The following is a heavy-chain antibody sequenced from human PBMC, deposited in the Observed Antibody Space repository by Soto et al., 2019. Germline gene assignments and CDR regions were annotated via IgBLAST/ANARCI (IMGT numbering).Heavy chain of an antibody. CDR1: GDSVSSNSAA. Sequence: PSQTLSLTCAISGDSVSSNSAAWNWIRQSPSRGLEWLGRTYYRSKWYNDYAVSVKSRITINPDTSKNQFSLQLTSVTPEGTAVYYCSREYEATFDYGYYHGVGVWGQGSRGTDTS. D-gene: IGHD5-12*01. J-gene: IGHJ6*02. CDR3: SREYEATFDYGYYHGVGV. CDR2: TYYRSKWYN. V-gene: IGHV6-1*01.